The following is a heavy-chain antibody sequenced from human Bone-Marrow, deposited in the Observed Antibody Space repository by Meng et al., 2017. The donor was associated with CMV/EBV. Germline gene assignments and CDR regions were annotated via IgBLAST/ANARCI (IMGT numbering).Heavy chain of an antibody. J-gene: IGHJ5*02. CDR3: ARGQLPPRFDP. CDR1: GYTFTCYG. V-gene: IGHV1-18*01. Sequence: SGKASGYTFTCYGSSWVRQAPGQGLEGMGWISAYNGNTNYAQKRQGRVTMTTDTATSTAYRELRSLRSDDTAVYYWARGQLPPRFDPWGQGTLVTVSS. D-gene: IGHD2-2*01. CDR2: ISAYNGNT.